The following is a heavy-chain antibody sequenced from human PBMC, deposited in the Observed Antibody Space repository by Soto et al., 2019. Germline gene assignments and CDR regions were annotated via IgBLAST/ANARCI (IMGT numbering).Heavy chain of an antibody. J-gene: IGHJ4*02. CDR2: INAGNGNT. D-gene: IGHD3-22*01. Sequence: ASVKVSCKASGYTFTSYAMHWVRQAPGQRLEWMGWINAGNGNTKYSQKFQGRVTITRDTSASTAYMELSSLRSDDTAVYYRARDRRITMIVVVNYFDYWGQGTLVTVSS. V-gene: IGHV1-3*01. CDR3: ARDRRITMIVVVNYFDY. CDR1: GYTFTSYA.